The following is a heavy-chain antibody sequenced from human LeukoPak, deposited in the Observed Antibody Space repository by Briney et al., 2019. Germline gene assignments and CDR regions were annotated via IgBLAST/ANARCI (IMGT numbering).Heavy chain of an antibody. Sequence: GGSLRLSCAASGFTFSSSAMSWVRQAPGKGLEWVSAISNNGGYTYYADSVKGRFTISRDNSKNTLYLQMNSLRAEDTAVYYCARDGRSSGWYPWFDPWGQGTLVTVSS. CDR1: GFTFSSSA. J-gene: IGHJ5*02. V-gene: IGHV3-23*01. CDR2: ISNNGGYT. CDR3: ARDGRSSGWYPWFDP. D-gene: IGHD6-19*01.